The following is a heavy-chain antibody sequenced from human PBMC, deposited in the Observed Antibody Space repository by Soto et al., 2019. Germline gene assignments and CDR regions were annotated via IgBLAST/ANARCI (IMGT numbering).Heavy chain of an antibody. CDR1: GGSVSSGRYH. CDR2: IHYSGST. J-gene: IGHJ4*02. CDR3: VRSVGFGVVTPFIDS. V-gene: IGHV4-39*01. D-gene: IGHD3-16*01. Sequence: QLHLQESGPGLVKPSETLSLICTVSGGSVSSGRYHWVWIRQPPGKGLQYIASIHYSGSTHYNPSRNSRVAIFVDTANNQFSLNVTSFTAGDTVVYDCVRSVGFGVVTPFIDSWGQGTLAIVSS.